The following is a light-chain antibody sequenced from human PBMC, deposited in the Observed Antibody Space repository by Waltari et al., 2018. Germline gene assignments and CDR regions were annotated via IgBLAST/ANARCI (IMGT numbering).Light chain of an antibody. CDR1: SSNIGSYN. V-gene: IGLV1-47*01. CDR2: RNI. J-gene: IGLJ3*02. Sequence: QSVLTQPPSASGTPGQRVTISCSGSSSNIGSYNVYWYQHLPGTAPKLLISRNIPRPAGVPDRFSGSKSGTSASLAISGLRSEDEADYYCATWDDSLSGWVFGGGTKLTVL. CDR3: ATWDDSLSGWV.